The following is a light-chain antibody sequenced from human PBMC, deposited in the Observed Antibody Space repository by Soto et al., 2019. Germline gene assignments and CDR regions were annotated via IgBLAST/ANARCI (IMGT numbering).Light chain of an antibody. J-gene: IGKJ5*01. CDR2: DAS. CDR3: QQRSNWPPSIT. CDR1: QSVTSN. V-gene: IGKV3-15*01. Sequence: EIVMTQSPATLSVSPGERATLSCRASQSVTSNLAWYQQKPGQAPRLLIYDASTRATGIPARFSGSGSGTEFTLTISSLQPDDFAVYYCQQRSNWPPSITFGQGTRLENK.